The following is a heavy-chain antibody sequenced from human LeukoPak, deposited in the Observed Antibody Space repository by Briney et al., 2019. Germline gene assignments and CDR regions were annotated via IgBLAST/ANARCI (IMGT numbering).Heavy chain of an antibody. V-gene: IGHV1-2*02. CDR1: GYTFTGYY. CDR3: ASPSPYYDFWSGFAHYYGMDV. J-gene: IGHJ6*02. Sequence: ASVKVSCKASGYTFTGYYMHWVRQAPGQGLEWMGWINPNSGGTNYAQKFQGRVTMTRDTSISTAYMELSRLRPDDTAVYYCASPSPYYDFWSGFAHYYGMDVWGQGTTVTVSS. D-gene: IGHD3-3*01. CDR2: INPNSGGT.